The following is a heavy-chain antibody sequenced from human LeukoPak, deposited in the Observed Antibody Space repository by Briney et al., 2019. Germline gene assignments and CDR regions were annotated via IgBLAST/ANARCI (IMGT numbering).Heavy chain of an antibody. CDR2: IYYSGST. V-gene: IGHV4-59*08. J-gene: IGHJ4*02. CDR1: GGSISSYY. D-gene: IGHD3-3*01. Sequence: SETLSLTCTVSGGSISSYYWSWIRQPPGKGLEWIGYIYYSGSTNYNPSLKSRVTISVDTSKDQFSLKLSSVTAADTAVYYCARGSQRDFWRGEYYFDYWGQGTLVTVSS. CDR3: ARGSQRDFWRGEYYFDY.